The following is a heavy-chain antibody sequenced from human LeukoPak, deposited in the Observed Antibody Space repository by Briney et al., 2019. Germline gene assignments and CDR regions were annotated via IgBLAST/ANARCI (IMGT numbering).Heavy chain of an antibody. J-gene: IGHJ4*02. CDR1: GFTVSRHF. CDR3: ARELLYHYYEY. V-gene: IGHV3-53*01. CDR2: LYDDGTT. D-gene: IGHD2-2*01. Sequence: GGSLRLSCEVSGFTVSRHFMSWVRQAPGKGLDWVSVLYDDGTTHYADSVKGRFTISRDTSQNILYLEMDSLRADDTAVYYCARELLYHYYEYWGQGTLVTVSA.